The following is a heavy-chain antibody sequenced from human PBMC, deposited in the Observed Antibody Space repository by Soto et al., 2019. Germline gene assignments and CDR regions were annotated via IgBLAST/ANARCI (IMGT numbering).Heavy chain of an antibody. CDR2: IIPIFGTA. CDR1: GGTFSSYA. J-gene: IGHJ4*02. D-gene: IGHD1-26*01. Sequence: QVQLVKSGAEVKKPGSSVKVSCKASGGTFSSYAISWVRQAPGQGLEWMGGIIPIFGTANYAQKFQGRVTITADESTSTAYREQSSLRSEDTAVYYCARVNVGASAIDYWGQGTLVTVSS. V-gene: IGHV1-69*01. CDR3: ARVNVGASAIDY.